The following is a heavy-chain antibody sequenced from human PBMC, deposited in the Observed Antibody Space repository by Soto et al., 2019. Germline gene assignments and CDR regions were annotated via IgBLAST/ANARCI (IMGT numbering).Heavy chain of an antibody. CDR2: IIPILGTI. Sequence: QVQLVQSGAEVKTPGSSVWVSCKTAGRTFLISAIAWVRQAPGQGREWMGGIIPILGTIHFAQNFQGRVNFTADRSTSTTYMDLSSLRSEDTATYFCARGMEWEHPSNHYDLDYWGQGSQVIVSS. D-gene: IGHD1-26*01. J-gene: IGHJ4*02. V-gene: IGHV1-69*06. CDR1: GRTFLISA. CDR3: ARGMEWEHPSNHYDLDY.